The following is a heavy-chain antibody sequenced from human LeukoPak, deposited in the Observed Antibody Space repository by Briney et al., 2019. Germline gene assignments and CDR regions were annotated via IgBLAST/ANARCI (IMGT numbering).Heavy chain of an antibody. Sequence: GGSLRLSCAASRFNVNNYWMDWVRQAPGKGLVWVSRINEDGRVTSYAGSVRGRFTISRDSVENTLHLQMNSLRAEDTAVYYCVKDFGGNSDYWGQGTLVTVSS. D-gene: IGHD4-23*01. CDR3: VKDFGGNSDY. J-gene: IGHJ4*02. V-gene: IGHV3-74*01. CDR2: INEDGRVT. CDR1: RFNVNNYW.